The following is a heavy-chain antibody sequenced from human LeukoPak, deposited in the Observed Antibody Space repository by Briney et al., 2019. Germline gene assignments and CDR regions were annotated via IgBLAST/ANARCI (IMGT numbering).Heavy chain of an antibody. V-gene: IGHV3-23*01. CDR1: GFTFSSYA. D-gene: IGHD6-19*01. CDR2: FTASGGST. CDR3: AKGRSSGCYSSFHL. J-gene: IGHJ2*01. Sequence: PGGSLRLSCAASGFTFSSYAMSWVRQAPGKGLEWVSTFTASGGSTYYADSVKGRFTISRDSSEITLFLQMNSLRAEDTAVYYCAKGRSSGCYSSFHLWGRGTLVTVSS.